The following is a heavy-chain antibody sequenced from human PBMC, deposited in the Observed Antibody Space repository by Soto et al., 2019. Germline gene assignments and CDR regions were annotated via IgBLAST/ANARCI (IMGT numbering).Heavy chain of an antibody. CDR3: AREYIWGNYRYALDS. Sequence: PGGSLKLSCVAAGFVFNTYSMNWVRQAPGKGLEWISFISTSSDTVYYADSVRGRFTVSRDNAKNSLYLQMNGLRDEDTAVYYCAREYIWGNYRYALDSWGQGTLVTVSS. CDR2: ISTSSDTV. CDR1: GFVFNTYS. D-gene: IGHD3-16*02. V-gene: IGHV3-48*02. J-gene: IGHJ4*02.